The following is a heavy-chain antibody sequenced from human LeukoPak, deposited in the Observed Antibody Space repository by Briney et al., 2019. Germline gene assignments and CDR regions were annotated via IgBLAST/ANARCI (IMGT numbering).Heavy chain of an antibody. D-gene: IGHD5-12*01. CDR2: IRYDGSNK. CDR1: GFTLSSYG. CDR3: AKDSDSGYGPFAS. Sequence: GGSLRLSCAASGFTLSSYGMHWVRQAPGKGLEWVAFIRYDGSNKYYADSVKGRFTISRDNSKNTLYLQMNSLRAEDTAVYYCAKDSDSGYGPFASWGQGTLVTVSS. J-gene: IGHJ4*02. V-gene: IGHV3-30*02.